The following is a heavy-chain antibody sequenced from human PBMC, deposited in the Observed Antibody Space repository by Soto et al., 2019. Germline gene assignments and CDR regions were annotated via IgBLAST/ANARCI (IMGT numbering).Heavy chain of an antibody. J-gene: IGHJ5*02. D-gene: IGHD6-13*01. Sequence: SQTLSLTCAISGDSVSSNSAAWNWIRQSPSRGLEWLGRTYYRSKWYNDYAVSVKSRITISPDTSKNQFSLQLNSVTPEDTAVNYCARDFTYSSTWANWFDPWGQETLVTVSS. CDR3: ARDFTYSSTWANWFDP. CDR2: TYYRSKWYN. CDR1: GDSVSSNSAA. V-gene: IGHV6-1*01.